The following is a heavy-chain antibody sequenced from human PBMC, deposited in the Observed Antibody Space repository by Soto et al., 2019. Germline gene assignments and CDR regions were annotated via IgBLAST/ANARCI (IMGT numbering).Heavy chain of an antibody. CDR1: GFTFSSYG. V-gene: IGHV3-30*03. Sequence: PGGSLRLSCAASGFTFSSYGMHWVRQAPGKGLERVAVISYDGSNKYYADSVKGRFTISRDNSKNTLYLQMNSLRAEDTAVYYCVLIAVAGDDLDYWGQGTLVTVSS. CDR2: ISYDGSNK. D-gene: IGHD6-19*01. CDR3: VLIAVAGDDLDY. J-gene: IGHJ4*02.